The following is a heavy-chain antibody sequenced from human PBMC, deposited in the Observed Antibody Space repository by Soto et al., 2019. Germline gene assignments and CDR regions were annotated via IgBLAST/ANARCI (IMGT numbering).Heavy chain of an antibody. CDR1: GFTFSDHY. J-gene: IGHJ4*02. CDR3: ASPQRTGSDWAYS. Sequence: EVRLVESGGGLVQPGGSLRLSCAASGFTFSDHYMDWVRQAPGKGLEWVARCKNRQRGYTTEYAASVEGRFTISRVESASSLILQMNGLKPEDTAVYYCASPQRTGSDWAYSWGQGTRVTVSS. D-gene: IGHD6-19*01. V-gene: IGHV3-72*01. CDR2: CKNRQRGYTT.